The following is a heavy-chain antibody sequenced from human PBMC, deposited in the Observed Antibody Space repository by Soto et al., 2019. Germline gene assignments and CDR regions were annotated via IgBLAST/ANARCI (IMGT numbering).Heavy chain of an antibody. CDR3: AREGLAAAEPYYYYYGMDV. CDR2: IYYSGST. CDR1: GGSISSGGYY. V-gene: IGHV4-31*03. J-gene: IGHJ6*02. D-gene: IGHD6-13*01. Sequence: PSETLSLTCTVSGGSISSGGYYWSWIRQHPGKGLEWIGYIYYSGSTYYNPSLKSRVTISVDTSKNQFSLQLSSVTAADTAVYYCAREGLAAAEPYYYYYGMDVWGQGTTVTVSS.